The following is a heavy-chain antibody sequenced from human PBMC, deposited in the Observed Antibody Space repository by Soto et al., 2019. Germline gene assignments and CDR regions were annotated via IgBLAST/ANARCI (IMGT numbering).Heavy chain of an antibody. D-gene: IGHD3-22*01. CDR2: ISGSGGST. Sequence: GGSPRLSCAASGFTFSSYAMSWVRQAPGKGLEWVSAISGSGGSTYYADSVKGRFTISRDNSKNTLYLQMNSLRAEDTAVYYCAKDVGYYDSSGLTFDYWGQGTLVTVSS. CDR3: AKDVGYYDSSGLTFDY. J-gene: IGHJ4*02. CDR1: GFTFSSYA. V-gene: IGHV3-23*01.